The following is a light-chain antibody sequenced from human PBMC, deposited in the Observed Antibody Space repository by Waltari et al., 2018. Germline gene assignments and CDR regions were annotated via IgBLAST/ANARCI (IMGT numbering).Light chain of an antibody. CDR1: YLGSKS. J-gene: IGLJ3*02. CDR3: QVLDVINNHVV. Sequence: SYVLTQPPSVSVAPGKTATFSCEGNYLGSKSVQWYQQKPGQAPVLVLYDDSVRPSGSPGRFAGSNSDNTATLTVSRVEVGDEADYYCQVLDVINNHVVFGGGTKLTV. V-gene: IGLV3-21*03. CDR2: DDS.